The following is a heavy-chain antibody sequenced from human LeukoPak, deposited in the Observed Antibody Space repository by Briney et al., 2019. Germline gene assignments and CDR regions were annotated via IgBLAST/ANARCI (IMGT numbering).Heavy chain of an antibody. Sequence: ASVKVSCKASGYTFTGYYMHWVRQAPGQGLEWMGWINPNSGGTNYAQKFQGRVTMTRDTPISTAYMELSRLRSDDTAVYYCARVGGRPEMAFDYWGQGTLVTVSS. CDR3: ARVGGRPEMAFDY. J-gene: IGHJ4*02. CDR2: INPNSGGT. CDR1: GYTFTGYY. V-gene: IGHV1-2*02. D-gene: IGHD5-24*01.